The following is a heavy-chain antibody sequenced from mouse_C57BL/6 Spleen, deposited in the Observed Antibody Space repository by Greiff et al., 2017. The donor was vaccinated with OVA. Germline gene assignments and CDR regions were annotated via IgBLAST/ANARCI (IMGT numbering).Heavy chain of an antibody. CDR3: ARYYYGSSYSWYFDV. J-gene: IGHJ1*03. CDR1: GYTFTDYY. Sequence: VQLKQSGPVLVKPGASVKMSCKASGYTFTDYYMNWVKQSHGKSLEWIGVINPYNGGTSYNQKFKGKATLTVDKSSSTAYMELNSLTSEDSAVYYCARYYYGSSYSWYFDVWGTGTTVTVSS. CDR2: INPYNGGT. V-gene: IGHV1-19*01. D-gene: IGHD1-1*01.